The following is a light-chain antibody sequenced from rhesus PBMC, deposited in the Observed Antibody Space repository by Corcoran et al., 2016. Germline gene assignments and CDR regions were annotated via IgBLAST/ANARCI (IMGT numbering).Light chain of an antibody. CDR2: KAS. J-gene: IGKJ3*01. V-gene: IGKV1-22*01. Sequence: DIQMTQSPSSLSASLGDTVTISCRASQSVGSTLAWYQQRPCKAPKLLIYKASHLETGVPSRFSGRGSGTDFTLTISSLQSDDFATYYCQQYTTRPLTFGPGTKLDIK. CDR3: QQYTTRPLT. CDR1: QSVGST.